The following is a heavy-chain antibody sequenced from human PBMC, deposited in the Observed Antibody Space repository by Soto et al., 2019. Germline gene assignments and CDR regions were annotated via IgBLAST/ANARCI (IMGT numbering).Heavy chain of an antibody. CDR2: IIPISGTA. J-gene: IGHJ6*02. CDR1: GGTFSSYA. CDR3: ARSQGSSTSFEIYYYYYYGMDV. D-gene: IGHD2-2*01. V-gene: IGHV1-69*01. Sequence: QVQLVQSGAAVKKPGSSVKVSCKASGGTFSSYAISWVRQAPGQGLEWMGGIIPISGTANYAQNFQGRVTITADESTSTADMELSSRRSEDTALYYWARSQGSSTSFEIYYYYYYGMDVWGQGTTVTVSS.